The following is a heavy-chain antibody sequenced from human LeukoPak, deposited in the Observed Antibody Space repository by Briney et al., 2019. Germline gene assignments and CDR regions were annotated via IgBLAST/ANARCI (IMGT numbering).Heavy chain of an antibody. CDR3: AKDTQQWLRDAFDI. D-gene: IGHD6-19*01. Sequence: GGSLRLSCAASAFTFSSYGMHWVRQAPGKGLEWVAFIRYDGSNKYYADSVKGRFTISRDNSKNTLSLQMNSLRAEDTAVYYCAKDTQQWLRDAFDIWGQGTMVTVSS. CDR2: IRYDGSNK. J-gene: IGHJ3*02. V-gene: IGHV3-30*02. CDR1: AFTFSSYG.